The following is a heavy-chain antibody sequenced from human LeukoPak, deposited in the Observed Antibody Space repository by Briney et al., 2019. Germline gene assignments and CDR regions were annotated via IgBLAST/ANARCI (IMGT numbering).Heavy chain of an antibody. Sequence: SETLSLTCSVSGVSISSTSYYWGWIRQRPGKGLEWIATVHYSGSTYYNPSLKSRVTISVDTSKNQFSLKLSSVTAADTAVYYCARGGIQLWRSYYYYMDVWGKGTTVTVSS. CDR2: VHYSGST. D-gene: IGHD5-18*01. J-gene: IGHJ6*03. CDR1: GVSISSTSYY. CDR3: ARGGIQLWRSYYYYMDV. V-gene: IGHV4-39*07.